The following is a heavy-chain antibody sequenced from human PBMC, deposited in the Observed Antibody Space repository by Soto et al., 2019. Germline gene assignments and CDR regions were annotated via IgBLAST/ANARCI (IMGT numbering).Heavy chain of an antibody. D-gene: IGHD2-15*01. Sequence: SETLSLTCTVSCGPISSSTYYWGWIRQLPGKGLEWIGSIFYSASTYYNPSPRSRVAIYIDLSKNQFSLKLSSVTAADTAVYYCARHLVVAATTYNWFDLWGQGTLVTVSS. CDR1: CGPISSSTYY. V-gene: IGHV4-39*01. J-gene: IGHJ5*02. CDR3: ARHLVVAATTYNWFDL. CDR2: IFYSAST.